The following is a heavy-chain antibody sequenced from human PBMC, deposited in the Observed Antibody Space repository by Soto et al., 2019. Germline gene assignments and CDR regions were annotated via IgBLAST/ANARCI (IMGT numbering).Heavy chain of an antibody. J-gene: IGHJ1*01. Sequence: QVQLVESGGGLVKPGGSLRLSCAASGFISSDYYMHWIRQAPGKGLEWVSYISSSGDYTNYADSVKGRVTVSRDNAKNSLYLQMSSLRAEDTAVYYCARDRDTMIRGVYQHWGQGTLVTVSS. CDR2: ISSSGDYT. V-gene: IGHV3-11*05. CDR1: GFISSDYY. CDR3: ARDRDTMIRGVYQH. D-gene: IGHD3-10*01.